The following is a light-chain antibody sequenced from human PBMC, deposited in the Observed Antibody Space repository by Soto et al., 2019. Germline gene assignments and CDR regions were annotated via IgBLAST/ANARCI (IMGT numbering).Light chain of an antibody. CDR3: QQYNSYWT. CDR2: DAS. CDR1: QSISSW. Sequence: DIQMTQSPSTLSASVGDRVTITCRASQSISSWLGWYQQKPGKAPKLLIYDASSLESVVPSRFSGSGSGTEFTLTISSLQPDDFATYYCQQYNSYWTFGQGTKVDIK. V-gene: IGKV1-5*01. J-gene: IGKJ1*01.